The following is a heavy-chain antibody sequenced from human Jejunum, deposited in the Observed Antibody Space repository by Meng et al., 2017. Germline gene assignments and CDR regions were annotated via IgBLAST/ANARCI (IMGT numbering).Heavy chain of an antibody. D-gene: IGHD3-16*01. CDR2: VYNFGRP. J-gene: IGHJ4*02. CDR1: GGSITSYGWRNYY. CDR3: ARVGGTYEPPFDH. V-gene: IGHV4-61*08. Sequence: QVQLQEAGPGLVKPSETLSLTCTVSGGSITSYGWRNYYWSWIRQPPGKGLEWIGYVYNFGRPYYSPSLRGRVTVSVDTSMNQFSLKVNSVTAADTAVYYCARVGGTYEPPFDHWGQGVLVTVSS.